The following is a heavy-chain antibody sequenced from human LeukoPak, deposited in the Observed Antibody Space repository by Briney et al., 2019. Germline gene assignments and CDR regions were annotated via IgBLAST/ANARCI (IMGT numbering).Heavy chain of an antibody. Sequence: GGSLRLSCAASGITFSSYGMYCVRQAPGKGLEWVAVISHDGNNKYYADSVKGRFTISRDNSKNTLYLQMNSLRAEDTAVYYCANAGRDSSSTISCGMDVWGQGTTVTVSS. D-gene: IGHD6-13*01. CDR1: GITFSSYG. CDR3: ANAGRDSSSTISCGMDV. V-gene: IGHV3-30*18. J-gene: IGHJ6*02. CDR2: ISHDGNNK.